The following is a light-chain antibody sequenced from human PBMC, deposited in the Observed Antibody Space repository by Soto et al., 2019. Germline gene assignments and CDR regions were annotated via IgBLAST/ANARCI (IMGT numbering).Light chain of an antibody. J-gene: IGKJ1*01. V-gene: IGKV3-20*01. CDR1: QSVRNNY. CDR3: QQYGSSSGT. Sequence: EIILTQSPGTLSLSPGERATLSCRASQSVRNNYLAWYQQKPGQAPRLLIFGASSRATGIPDRFRGRGSGTDFTLTISSLEPEDFAVYYCQQYGSSSGTFGQGTKVEIK. CDR2: GAS.